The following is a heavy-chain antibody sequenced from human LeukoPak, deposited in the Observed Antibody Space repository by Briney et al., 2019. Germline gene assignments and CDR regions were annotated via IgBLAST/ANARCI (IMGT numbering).Heavy chain of an antibody. CDR3: ARGVVPAAKRGLDY. Sequence: SETLSLTCAVYGGSFSGYYWSWIRQPPGKGLEWIGEINHSGSTNYNPSLKSRVAISVDTSKNQFSQKLSSVTAADTAVYYCARGVVPAAKRGLDYWGQGTLVTVSS. D-gene: IGHD2-2*01. CDR1: GGSFSGYY. J-gene: IGHJ4*02. CDR2: INHSGST. V-gene: IGHV4-34*01.